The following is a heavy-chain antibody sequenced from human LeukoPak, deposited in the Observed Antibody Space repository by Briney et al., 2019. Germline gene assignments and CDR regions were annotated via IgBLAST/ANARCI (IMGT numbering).Heavy chain of an antibody. D-gene: IGHD6-25*01. J-gene: IGHJ4*02. CDR3: ARDESGGGVPLYYFND. CDR2: IAGSGARA. Sequence: GRSLRLSCVASGFTLRTYAMTWVRQPPGKVLEWVSAIAGSGARAYAADSVKARFTISRDNFKNTLYLQMNSLRVEDTAIYYCARDESGGGVPLYYFNDWGQGTLVTVSS. CDR1: GFTLRTYA. V-gene: IGHV3-23*01.